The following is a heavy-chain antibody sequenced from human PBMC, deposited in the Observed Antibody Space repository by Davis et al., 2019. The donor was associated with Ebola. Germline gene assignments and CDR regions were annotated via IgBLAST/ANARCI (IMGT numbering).Heavy chain of an antibody. J-gene: IGHJ4*02. D-gene: IGHD4-23*01. CDR2: IKQDGSEK. Sequence: GGSLRLSCAASGFTVSSNYMSWVRQAPGKGLEWVANIKQDGSEKYYVDSVKGRFTISRDNAKNSLYLQMNSLRAEDTAVYYCAKLPINSGSVGNYFDYWGQGTLVTVSA. CDR3: AKLPINSGSVGNYFDY. CDR1: GFTVSSNY. V-gene: IGHV3-7*03.